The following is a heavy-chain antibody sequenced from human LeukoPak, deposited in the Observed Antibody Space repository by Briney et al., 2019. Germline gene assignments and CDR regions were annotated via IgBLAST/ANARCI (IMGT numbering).Heavy chain of an antibody. J-gene: IGHJ4*02. V-gene: IGHV4-34*01. CDR1: GGSFSGYY. Sequence: SETLSLTCAVYGGSFSGYYWSWIRQPPGKGLEWIGEINHSGSTNYNPSLKSRVTISVDTSKNQFSLKLSSVTAADTAVYYCAGGRLGYCSSTSCPRFDYWGQGTLVTVSS. CDR3: AGGRLGYCSSTSCPRFDY. CDR2: INHSGST. D-gene: IGHD2-2*01.